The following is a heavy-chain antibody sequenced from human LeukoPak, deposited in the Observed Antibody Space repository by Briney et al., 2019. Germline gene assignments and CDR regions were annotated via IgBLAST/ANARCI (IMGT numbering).Heavy chain of an antibody. CDR3: ARGTYYYDSSGCPVWGFDP. CDR2: IYTSGST. V-gene: IGHV4-4*07. D-gene: IGHD3-22*01. Sequence: SETLSLTCTVSGGSISSYYWSWIRQPAGKGLEWIGRIYTSGSTNYNPSLKSRVTMSVDTSKNQFSLKLSSVTAADTAVYYCARGTYYYDSSGCPVWGFDPWGQGTLVTVSS. CDR1: GGSISSYY. J-gene: IGHJ5*02.